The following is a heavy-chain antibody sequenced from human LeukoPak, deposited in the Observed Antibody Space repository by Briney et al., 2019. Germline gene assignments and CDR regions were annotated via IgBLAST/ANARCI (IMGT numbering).Heavy chain of an antibody. J-gene: IGHJ5*02. Sequence: EASVKVSCKASGYTFTSYGISWVRQAPGQGLVWMGWISAYNGNTNYAQKLQGRVTMTTDTSTSTAYMELRSLRSDDTAVYYCARYSTSWRWFDPWGQGTLVTVSS. D-gene: IGHD2-2*01. V-gene: IGHV1-18*01. CDR2: ISAYNGNT. CDR1: GYTFTSYG. CDR3: ARYSTSWRWFDP.